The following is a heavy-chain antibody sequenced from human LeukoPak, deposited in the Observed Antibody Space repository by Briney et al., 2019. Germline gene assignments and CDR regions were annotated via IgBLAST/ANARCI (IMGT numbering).Heavy chain of an antibody. CDR2: TYYRSKWYN. J-gene: IGHJ4*02. Sequence: SQTLSLTCAISGDSVSNYTTAWNWIRQSPSRGLEWLGRTYYRSKWYNEYAVSVKSRITIDPDTSKNQFSLHLSSVTPEDTAGYYCARGYYCDSWGQGTLVTVSS. CDR3: ARGYYCDS. V-gene: IGHV6-1*01. CDR1: GDSVSNYTTA.